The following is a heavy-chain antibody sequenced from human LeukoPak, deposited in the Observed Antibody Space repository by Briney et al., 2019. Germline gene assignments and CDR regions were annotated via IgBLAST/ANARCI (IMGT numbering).Heavy chain of an antibody. V-gene: IGHV3-33*01. CDR1: GFTFSNYG. CDR3: ARDLAAGEHFYFDL. J-gene: IGHJ2*01. CDR2: IWYDGNNK. Sequence: PGRSLRLSCAASGFTFSNYGMHWVRQAPGKGLEWVALIWYDGNNKYSADSVKGRFTVSRDNSKNTLYLQMNSLRAEDTAVYYCARDLAAGEHFYFDLWGRGALVTVSS. D-gene: IGHD7-27*01.